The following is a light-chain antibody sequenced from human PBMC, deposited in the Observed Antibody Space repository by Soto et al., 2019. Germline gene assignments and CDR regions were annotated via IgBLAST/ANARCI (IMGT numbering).Light chain of an antibody. CDR1: QSVSSTY. Sequence: EIVLTQSPGTLSLSPGERATLSCRASQSVSSTYLAWDQQKPGQAPRLIIYGASSRATGIPDRFSGSGSGTDFTLTISRLEPEDFAVDYCQKYGSWPSSTFGQGTKVEIK. CDR2: GAS. V-gene: IGKV3-20*01. J-gene: IGKJ1*01. CDR3: QKYGSWPSST.